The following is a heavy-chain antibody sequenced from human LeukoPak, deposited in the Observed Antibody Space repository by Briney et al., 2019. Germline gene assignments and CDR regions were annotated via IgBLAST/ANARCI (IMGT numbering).Heavy chain of an antibody. V-gene: IGHV3-33*01. CDR3: ARDAQRGFDYSNSLRY. Sequence: GTSLRLSCATSGFTFSHYGMHWARQAPGKGLEWVGVIWSDGTNQFYADSVKGRFTISRDYSNTLYLQMNSLRAEDTAVYYCARDAQRGFDYSNSLRYWGQGTLVSVSS. CDR1: GFTFSHYG. D-gene: IGHD4-11*01. J-gene: IGHJ4*02. CDR2: IWSDGTNQ.